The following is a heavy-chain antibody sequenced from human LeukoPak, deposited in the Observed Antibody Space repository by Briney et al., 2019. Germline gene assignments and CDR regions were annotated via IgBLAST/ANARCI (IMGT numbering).Heavy chain of an antibody. CDR2: IYYSGNT. Sequence: SETLFLTCTVSGGSVSSGSYYWSWIRQPPGKGLEWIGYIYYSGNTNYNPSLKSRVTISVDTSKNQFSLKLSSVTAADTAVYYCAREGLATMIRGVVPYWGQGTLVTVSS. D-gene: IGHD3-10*01. V-gene: IGHV4-61*01. J-gene: IGHJ4*02. CDR1: GGSVSSGSYY. CDR3: AREGLATMIRGVVPY.